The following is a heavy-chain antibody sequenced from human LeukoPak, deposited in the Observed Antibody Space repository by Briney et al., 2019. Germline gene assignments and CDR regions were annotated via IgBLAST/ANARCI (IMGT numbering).Heavy chain of an antibody. CDR3: ARDQGKGYYYYGMDV. CDR1: GFTFNDYA. V-gene: IGHV3-30-3*01. CDR2: ISSDGSNK. Sequence: GGSLRLSCAASGFTFNDYAMHWVRPAPGKGLEWVAFISSDGSNKYYADSVRGRFTISRDNSKNTLYLQVNSLRAEDTAVYYCARDQGKGYYYYGMDVWGQGTTVAVSS. J-gene: IGHJ6*02.